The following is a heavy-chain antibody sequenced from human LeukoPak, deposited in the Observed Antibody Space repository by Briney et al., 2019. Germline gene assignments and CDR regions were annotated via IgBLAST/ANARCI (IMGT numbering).Heavy chain of an antibody. CDR3: ATTSENYYYYMDV. CDR2: IYPGDSDT. CDR1: GYSFTSYW. J-gene: IGHJ6*03. Sequence: GESLKISCKGSGYSFTSYWIGWVRQMPGKGLEWMGIIYPGDSDTRYSPSFQGQVTISADKSISTAYLQWSSLKASDTAMYYCATTSENYYYYMDVWGKGTTVTVSS. V-gene: IGHV5-51*01.